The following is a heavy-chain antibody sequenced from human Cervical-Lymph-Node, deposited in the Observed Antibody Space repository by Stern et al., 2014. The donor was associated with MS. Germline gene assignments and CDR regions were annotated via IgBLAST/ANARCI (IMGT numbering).Heavy chain of an antibody. Sequence: QVQLVQSGYELRKPGASVKVSCKASGYTFTSYAMNWVRQAPGHGLEWMGWINNKNGNATFAQNFTGLFVFSVDTSVSTAYLQINSLKSEDTAVYFGARGGGSHSDTWEDYWGQGTLVTVSS. D-gene: IGHD1-26*01. V-gene: IGHV7-4-1*02. CDR1: GYTFTSYA. J-gene: IGHJ4*02. CDR3: ARGGGSHSDTWEDY. CDR2: INNKNGNA.